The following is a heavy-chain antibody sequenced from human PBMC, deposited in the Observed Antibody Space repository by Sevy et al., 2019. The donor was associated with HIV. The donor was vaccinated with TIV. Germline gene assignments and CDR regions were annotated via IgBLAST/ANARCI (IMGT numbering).Heavy chain of an antibody. CDR1: GFTFSNDP. Sequence: GGSLRLSCAASGFTFSNDPMNWVRQAPGKGLEWLLYISAGSTTIYYADSVKGRFTISRDNAKNSLYLQMNSLRDEDTAVYYCARDRFYAFDYWGQGTLVTVSS. J-gene: IGHJ4*02. V-gene: IGHV3-48*02. CDR3: ARDRFYAFDY. CDR2: ISAGSTTI. D-gene: IGHD3-16*01.